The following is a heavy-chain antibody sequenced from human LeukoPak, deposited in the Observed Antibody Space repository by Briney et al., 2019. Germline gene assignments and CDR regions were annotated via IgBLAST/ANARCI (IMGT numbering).Heavy chain of an antibody. CDR3: ARDYGGNSGSIWFDP. D-gene: IGHD4-23*01. V-gene: IGHV1-2*02. Sequence: GASVKVSCKASGYTFTGYYMHWVRQAPGQGLEWMGWINPNSGGTNYAQKFQGRVTMTRDTSISTAYMELSRLRSDDTAVYYCARDYGGNSGSIWFDPWGQGTLVTVSS. CDR1: GYTFTGYY. CDR2: INPNSGGT. J-gene: IGHJ5*02.